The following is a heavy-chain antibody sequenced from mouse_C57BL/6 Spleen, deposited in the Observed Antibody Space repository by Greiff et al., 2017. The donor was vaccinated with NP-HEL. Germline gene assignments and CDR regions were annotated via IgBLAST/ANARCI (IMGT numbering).Heavy chain of an antibody. V-gene: IGHV1-69*01. D-gene: IGHD1-1*02. CDR2: IDPSYSYT. CDR3: ARGGYYGPYYFDY. Sequence: QVQLQQPGAELVMPGASVKLSCKASGYTFTSYWMHWVKQRPGQGLEWIGEIDPSYSYTNYNQKFKGKSTLTVDKSSSTAYMQLSSLTSEDSAVYYCARGGYYGPYYFDYWGQGTTLTVSS. CDR1: GYTFTSYW. J-gene: IGHJ2*01.